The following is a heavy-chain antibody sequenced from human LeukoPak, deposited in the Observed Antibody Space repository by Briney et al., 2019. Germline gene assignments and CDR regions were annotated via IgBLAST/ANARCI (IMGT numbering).Heavy chain of an antibody. V-gene: IGHV4-4*07. Sequence: SETLSLTCTVSGGSISSYYWSWIRQPAGKGLEWIGRIYTSGSTNYNPSLKSRVTMSVDTSKNQFSLKLSSVTAADTAVYYCARHDGIAVAGKYYYYGMDVWGQGTTVTVSS. CDR3: ARHDGIAVAGKYYYYGMDV. CDR1: GGSISSYY. J-gene: IGHJ6*02. D-gene: IGHD6-19*01. CDR2: IYTSGST.